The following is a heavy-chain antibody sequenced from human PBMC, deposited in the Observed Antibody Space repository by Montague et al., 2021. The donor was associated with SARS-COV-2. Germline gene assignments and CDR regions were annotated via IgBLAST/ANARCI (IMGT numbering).Heavy chain of an antibody. D-gene: IGHD3-16*01. CDR2: IWYDGSNK. Sequence: SLRLSCAASGFTFSSYGMHWVRQAPGKGLEWVAVIWYDGSNKYYADSVKGRFTISRDNSKNTLYLQMNSLRAEDTAVYYCARSLGYYYGMDVWGQGTTVTVSS. CDR1: GFTFSSYG. CDR3: ARSLGYYYGMDV. J-gene: IGHJ6*02. V-gene: IGHV3-33*01.